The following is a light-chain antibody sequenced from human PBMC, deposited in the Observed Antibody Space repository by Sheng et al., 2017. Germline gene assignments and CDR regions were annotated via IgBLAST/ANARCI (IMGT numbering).Light chain of an antibody. CDR2: DVT. J-gene: IGLJ2*01. CDR3: SSYTSSSILEV. V-gene: IGLV2-14*03. CDR1: TSDVGGYNY. Sequence: QSALTQPASVSGSPGQSITISCTGTTSDVGGYNYVSWYQHHPGKAPKLMIYDVTFRPSGVSNRFSGSKSGNTASLTISGLQAEDEADYYCSSYTSSSILEVFGGGTKLTVL.